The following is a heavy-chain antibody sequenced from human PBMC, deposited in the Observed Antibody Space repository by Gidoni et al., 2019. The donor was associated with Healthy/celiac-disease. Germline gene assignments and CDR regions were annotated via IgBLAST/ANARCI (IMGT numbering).Heavy chain of an antibody. CDR3: ARDGSPTVGDY. CDR2: INPSGGST. CDR1: GYTFTSSY. J-gene: IGHJ4*02. D-gene: IGHD1-26*01. V-gene: IGHV1-46*03. Sequence: QVQLVQSGAEVKKPGASVKVSCKASGYTFTSSYMHWVRQAPGQGLEWMGIINPSGGSTSYAQKFQGRVTMTRDTSTSTVYMELSSLRSEDTAVYYCARDGSPTVGDYWGQGTLVTVSS.